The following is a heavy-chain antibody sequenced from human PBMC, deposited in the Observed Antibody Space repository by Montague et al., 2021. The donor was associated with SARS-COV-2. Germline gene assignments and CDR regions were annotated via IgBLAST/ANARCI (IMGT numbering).Heavy chain of an antibody. CDR3: ARIRCITIFGVVITSYYYGMDV. V-gene: IGHV4-34*01. Sequence: SETLSLTCAVYGGSFSGYYWSWIRQPPGKGLEWIGEINHSGSTNYNPSPKSRDTISVDTSKNQFSLKLSSVTAADTAVYYCARIRCITIFGVVITSYYYGMDVWGQGTTVTVSS. D-gene: IGHD3-3*01. CDR2: INHSGST. J-gene: IGHJ6*02. CDR1: GGSFSGYY.